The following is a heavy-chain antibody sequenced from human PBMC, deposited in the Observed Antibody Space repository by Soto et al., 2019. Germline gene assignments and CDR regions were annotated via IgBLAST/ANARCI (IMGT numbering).Heavy chain of an antibody. CDR3: ARGEMATYFDY. CDR2: IYYSGST. V-gene: IGHV4-59*01. J-gene: IGHJ4*02. D-gene: IGHD5-12*01. CDR1: GGSISSYY. Sequence: TLSLTCTVSGGSISSYYWSWIRQPPGKGLEWIGYIYYSGSTNYNPSLKSRVTISVDASKNQFSLKLSSVTAADTAAYYCARGEMATYFDYWGQGTLVTVSS.